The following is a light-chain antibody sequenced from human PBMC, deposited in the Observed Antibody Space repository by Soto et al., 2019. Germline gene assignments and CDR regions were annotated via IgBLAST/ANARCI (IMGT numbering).Light chain of an antibody. J-gene: IGKJ2*01. CDR2: WAS. Sequence: DIVMTQSPDSLAVSLGERATINCKSSQSVLYKSNTKNYLAWYQQKPGQPPKLLIYWASTRESGVPDRFSGSGSGTDFTLTISSLQAEDVAVYYCQQYYSTPRTFGQGTKLEIK. CDR1: QSVLYKSNTKNY. V-gene: IGKV4-1*01. CDR3: QQYYSTPRT.